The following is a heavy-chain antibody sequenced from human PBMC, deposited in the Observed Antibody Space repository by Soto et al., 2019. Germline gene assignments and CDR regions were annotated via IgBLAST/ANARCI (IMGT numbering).Heavy chain of an antibody. CDR3: ARGGGYYDSSGYQVT. J-gene: IGHJ5*02. CDR2: INSDGSST. CDR1: GFTFSSYW. D-gene: IGHD3-22*01. V-gene: IGHV3-74*01. Sequence: GGSLRLSCAASGFTFSSYWMHWVRQAPGKGLVWVSRINSDGSSTSYADSVKGRFTISRDNAKNTLYLQMNSLRAEDTAVYYCARGGGYYDSSGYQVTWGQGTLVTVSS.